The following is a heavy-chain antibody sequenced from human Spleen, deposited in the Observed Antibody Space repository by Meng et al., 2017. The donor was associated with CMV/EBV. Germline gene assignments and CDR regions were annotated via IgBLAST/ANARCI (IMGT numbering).Heavy chain of an antibody. CDR1: GFTFSNYD. V-gene: IGHV3-13*01. Sequence: GESLKISCAASGFTFSNYDMHWVRQATGKGLEWVSGIGTAGDTHYSGSVKGRITISRENAKNSLYLQMNSLKTEDTAVYYCTTDYGDTGGVDYWGQGTLVTVSS. CDR3: TTDYGDTGGVDY. J-gene: IGHJ4*02. CDR2: IGTAGDT. D-gene: IGHD2-21*02.